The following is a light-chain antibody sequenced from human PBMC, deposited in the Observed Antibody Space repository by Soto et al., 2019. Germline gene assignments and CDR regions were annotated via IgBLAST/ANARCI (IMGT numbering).Light chain of an antibody. J-gene: IGKJ1*01. CDR1: QSISVW. Sequence: IQMTQSPSTLSASVGDRVTITCRASQSISVWLAWYQQKAGKAPNLLISAASRLQSGVPSRFSGRGSGTDFTLTISSLQPEDFATYYCLQDYDYPRTFGQGTKVDIK. V-gene: IGKV1-6*01. CDR3: LQDYDYPRT. CDR2: AAS.